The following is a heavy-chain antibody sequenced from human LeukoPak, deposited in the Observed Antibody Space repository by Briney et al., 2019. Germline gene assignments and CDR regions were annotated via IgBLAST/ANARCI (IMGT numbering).Heavy chain of an antibody. J-gene: IGHJ4*02. CDR3: AKGGSYSNYAHYFDY. V-gene: IGHV3-23*01. CDR1: GFTFSSYA. Sequence: QPGGSPGLSCAASGFTFSSYAMSWVRQAPGKGLEWVSAISGSGGSTYYADSVKGRFTISRDDSKNTLYLQMNSLRAEDTAVYYCAKGGSYSNYAHYFDYWGQGTLVTVSS. CDR2: ISGSGGST. D-gene: IGHD4-11*01.